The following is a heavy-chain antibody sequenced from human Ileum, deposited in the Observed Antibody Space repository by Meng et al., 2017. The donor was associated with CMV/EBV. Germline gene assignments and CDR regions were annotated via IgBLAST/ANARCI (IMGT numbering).Heavy chain of an antibody. D-gene: IGHD3-10*01. CDR1: GFAFSNAW. Sequence: GESLKISCAAAGFAFSNAWMTWVRQAPGEGLEWVALLSSDESNEQYADSVKGRFAISRDNSKNTVCLQMNSLRLDDTAVYYCARGTGSGDYLVDYWGQGTLVTVSS. CDR2: LSSDESNE. CDR3: ARGTGSGDYLVDY. V-gene: IGHV3-30*09. J-gene: IGHJ4*02.